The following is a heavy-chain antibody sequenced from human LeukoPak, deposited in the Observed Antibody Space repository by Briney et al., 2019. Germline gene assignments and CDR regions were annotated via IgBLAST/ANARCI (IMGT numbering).Heavy chain of an antibody. J-gene: IGHJ6*04. V-gene: IGHV4-31*03. CDR1: GGSISSGGYY. Sequence: PSETLSLTCTVSGGSISSGGYYWSWIRQHPGKGLEWIGYIYYSGSTYYNPSLKSRVTISVDTSKNQFSLKLSSVTAADTAVYYCARGGEYCSDGSCYSGYHYYDMDVWGKGTTVTVSS. CDR2: IYYSGST. CDR3: ARGGEYCSDGSCYSGYHYYDMDV. D-gene: IGHD2-15*01.